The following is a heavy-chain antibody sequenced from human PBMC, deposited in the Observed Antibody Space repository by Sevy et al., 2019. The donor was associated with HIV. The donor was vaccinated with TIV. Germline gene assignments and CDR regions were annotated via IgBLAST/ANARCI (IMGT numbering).Heavy chain of an antibody. CDR3: ARESYDFWTGPVDYDYGMDV. CDR2: INPKSGAT. V-gene: IGHV1-2*02. D-gene: IGHD3-3*01. Sequence: ASVKVSCKASGYTFSDSGYYVHWVRQAPGQGLEWMGWINPKSGATNYAQKFQGRVTMTRETSVRTANMELTRLTSDDTAVYYCARESYDFWTGPVDYDYGMDVWGQGTTVTVSS. J-gene: IGHJ6*02. CDR1: GYTFSDSGYY.